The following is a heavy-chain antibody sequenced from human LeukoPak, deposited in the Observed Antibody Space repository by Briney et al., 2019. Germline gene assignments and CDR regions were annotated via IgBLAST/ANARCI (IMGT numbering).Heavy chain of an antibody. D-gene: IGHD5-24*01. CDR3: ARKFAGRWLQFVDY. V-gene: IGHV1-2*02. Sequence: ASVKVSCKASGYTFTGYYMHWVRQAPGQGLEWMGWINPNSGGTNYAQEFQGRVTMTRDTSISTAYMELSRLRSDDTAVYYCARKFAGRWLQFVDYWGQGTLVTVSS. CDR2: INPNSGGT. J-gene: IGHJ4*02. CDR1: GYTFTGYY.